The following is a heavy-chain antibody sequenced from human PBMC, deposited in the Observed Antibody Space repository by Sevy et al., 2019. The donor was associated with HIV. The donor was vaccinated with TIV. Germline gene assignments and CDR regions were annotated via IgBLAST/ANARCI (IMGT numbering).Heavy chain of an antibody. V-gene: IGHV3-7*04. Sequence: GESLKISCAASGFSFSHYWMHWVRQAPGKGLEWVVNIKQDESEKYYVASVKGRFTISRDNAKNSVYLQMNSLIPEDTAIYYCARGNSGSFDYWGQGTLVTVSS. CDR3: ARGNSGSFDY. CDR2: IKQDESEK. CDR1: GFSFSHYW. J-gene: IGHJ4*02. D-gene: IGHD3-22*01.